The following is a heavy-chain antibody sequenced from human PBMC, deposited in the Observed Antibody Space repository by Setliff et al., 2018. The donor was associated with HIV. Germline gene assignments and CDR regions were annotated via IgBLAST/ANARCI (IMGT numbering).Heavy chain of an antibody. CDR2: LHHGGST. V-gene: IGHV4-38-2*01. J-gene: IGHJ4*02. D-gene: IGHD6-19*01. Sequence: SETLSLTCDVSGSSITGDFYWGWIRQPPGKGLEWIGSLHHGGSTYKNPSLNSRVTISVDTSKDQFSLKLSSVTAADTAIYYCEVAGQWGQGTLVTVSS. CDR1: GSSITGDFY. CDR3: EVAGQ.